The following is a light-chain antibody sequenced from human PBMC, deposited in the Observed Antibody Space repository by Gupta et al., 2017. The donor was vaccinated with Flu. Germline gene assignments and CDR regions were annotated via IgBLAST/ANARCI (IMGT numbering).Light chain of an antibody. Sequence: SVTISCTGTSSDVGGNNYISWYQQHPGKAPNLIIHDVDERPAGVPDRFSGSKSGNTASLTISGLQADEEAHYYCNSFATTAPVVFGGGTNLTVL. J-gene: IGLJ2*01. CDR1: SSDVGGNNY. CDR3: NSFATTAPVV. V-gene: IGLV2-11*03. CDR2: DVD.